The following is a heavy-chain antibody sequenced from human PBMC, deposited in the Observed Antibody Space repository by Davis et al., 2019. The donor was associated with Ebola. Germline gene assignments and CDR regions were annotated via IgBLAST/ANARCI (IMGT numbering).Heavy chain of an antibody. Sequence: AASVKVSCKVSDYTLRDMSMHWVRQAPGIGLEWMGNFNPEDGESIYAQKFQGRVTMTEDTSTNTAYMELSSLRSEDTAVYYCARDRDGSRGYFDLWGRGTLVTVSS. V-gene: IGHV1-24*01. J-gene: IGHJ2*01. D-gene: IGHD5-24*01. CDR2: FNPEDGES. CDR1: DYTLRDMS. CDR3: ARDRDGSRGYFDL.